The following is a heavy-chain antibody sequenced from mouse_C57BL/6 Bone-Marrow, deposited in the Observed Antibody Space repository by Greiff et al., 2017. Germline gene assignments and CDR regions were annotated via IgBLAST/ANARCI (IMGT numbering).Heavy chain of an antibody. J-gene: IGHJ2*01. CDR2: VDPENGDT. CDR1: GFNIKDDY. Sequence: VQLQQSGAELVRPGASVKLSCTASGFNIKDDYLHWVKQRPEQGLEWIGWVDPENGDTEYASKFQGKATITADTSSNTAYLQLSSLTSEDTAVYYCTPRLYYFDYWGQGTTLTVSS. V-gene: IGHV14-4*01. CDR3: TPRLYYFDY.